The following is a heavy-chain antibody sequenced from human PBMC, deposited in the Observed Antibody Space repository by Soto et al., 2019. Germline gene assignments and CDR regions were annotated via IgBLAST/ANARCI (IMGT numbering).Heavy chain of an antibody. J-gene: IGHJ6*02. Sequence: GGSLRLSCAASGFTFSDYYMSWIRQAPGKGLEWVSYISSSGSTIYYADSVKGRFTISRDNAKNSLYLQMNSLRAEDTAVYYCARSDTPYYYYGMDVWGQGTTVTVSS. CDR1: GFTFSDYY. CDR3: ARSDTPYYYYGMDV. CDR2: ISSSGSTI. V-gene: IGHV3-11*01.